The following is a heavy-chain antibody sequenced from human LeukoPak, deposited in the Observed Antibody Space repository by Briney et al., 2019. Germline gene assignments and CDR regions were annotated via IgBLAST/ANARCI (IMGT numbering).Heavy chain of an antibody. J-gene: IGHJ5*02. CDR1: GFTFSSYA. D-gene: IGHD6-13*01. V-gene: IGHV3-23*01. Sequence: PGGSLRLSCAASGFTFSSYAMSWVRQAPGKGLEWVSAISGSGGSTYYADSVKGRFTISRDNSKNTLYLQMNSLRAEDAAVYYCAKLQHSSSWYSWFDPWGQGTLVTVSS. CDR3: AKLQHSSSWYSWFDP. CDR2: ISGSGGST.